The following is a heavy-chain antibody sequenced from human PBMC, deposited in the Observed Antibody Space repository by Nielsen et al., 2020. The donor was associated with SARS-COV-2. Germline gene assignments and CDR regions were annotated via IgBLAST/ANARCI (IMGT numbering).Heavy chain of an antibody. CDR2: INPSGGST. J-gene: IGHJ6*02. CDR3: ATGIDILTGSQDYYYGMDV. V-gene: IGHV1-46*01. CDR1: GYTFTSYY. D-gene: IGHD3-9*01. Sequence: ASVKVSCKASGYTFTSYYMHWVRQAPGQGLEWMGIINPSGGSTSYAQKFQGRVTITRDTSASTAYMELSSLRSEDTAVYYCATGIDILTGSQDYYYGMDVWGQGTTVTVSS.